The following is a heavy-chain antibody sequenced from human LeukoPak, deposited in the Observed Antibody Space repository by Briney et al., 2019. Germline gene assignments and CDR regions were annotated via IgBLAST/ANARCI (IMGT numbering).Heavy chain of an antibody. Sequence: PSETLSLTCTVSGGSISTYYWSWIRQPPGKGLEWIGYIYYSGSTNYNPSLKNRVTISLDTSKSQFSLKLSSVTAADTAVYFCTRATTVVNDYWGQGTLVTVSS. V-gene: IGHV4-59*01. CDR2: IYYSGST. CDR1: GGSISTYY. D-gene: IGHD4-23*01. J-gene: IGHJ4*02. CDR3: TRATTVVNDY.